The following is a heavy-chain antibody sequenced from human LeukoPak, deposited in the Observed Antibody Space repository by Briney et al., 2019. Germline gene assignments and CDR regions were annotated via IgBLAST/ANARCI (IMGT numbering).Heavy chain of an antibody. CDR2: ISGRGGST. V-gene: IGHV3-23*01. J-gene: IGHJ4*02. Sequence: GGSLTLSCAASGFTFSSYAMSWVRQAPGKGREWVSAISGRGGSTYYADSVKGRFTISRDNSKNTLYLQMNSLRAEDTAVYYCAKVDQLLPDYWGQGTLVTVSS. CDR3: AKVDQLLPDY. CDR1: GFTFSSYA. D-gene: IGHD2-2*01.